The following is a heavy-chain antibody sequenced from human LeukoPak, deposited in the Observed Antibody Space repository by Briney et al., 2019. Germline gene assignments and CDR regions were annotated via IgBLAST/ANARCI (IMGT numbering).Heavy chain of an antibody. Sequence: SVKVSCKASGDTFGTFSFNWVRQAPSEGLEWLGGLTPLAGTPNYAQKFQGRLTISADKSTSTVYMELSSLRSEDTAVYYCARSSYSYGSGYAFDIWGQGTMVTVSS. D-gene: IGHD5-18*01. V-gene: IGHV1-69*06. CDR1: GDTFGTFS. J-gene: IGHJ3*02. CDR2: LTPLAGTP. CDR3: ARSSYSYGSGYAFDI.